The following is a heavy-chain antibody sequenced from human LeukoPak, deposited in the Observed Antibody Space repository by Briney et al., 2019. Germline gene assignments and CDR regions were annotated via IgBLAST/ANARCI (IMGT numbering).Heavy chain of an antibody. D-gene: IGHD3-3*01. Sequence: GGSLRLSCAASGFTFSSYSMNWVRQAPGKGLEWVSYISSSSSTIYYADSVKGRFTISRDNAKNSLYLQMNSLRAEDTAVYYCARVGTKWSGYYINGDFDYWGQGTLVTVSS. CDR3: ARVGTKWSGYYINGDFDY. J-gene: IGHJ4*02. CDR1: GFTFSSYS. CDR2: ISSSSSTI. V-gene: IGHV3-48*04.